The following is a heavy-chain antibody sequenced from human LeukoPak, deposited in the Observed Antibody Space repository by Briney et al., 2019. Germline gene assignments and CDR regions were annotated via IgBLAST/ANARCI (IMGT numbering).Heavy chain of an antibody. J-gene: IGHJ5*02. V-gene: IGHV4-59*01. D-gene: IGHD7-27*01. CDR1: GVSISSYY. CDR3: ARVPGDYPLNWFDA. Sequence: PSETLFLTCTASGVSISSYYWSRIRQPPGKGLEGIGYKSYSGSTNYNPSLKSRVTISVDTSKNQFSLKLTSVSAADTAVYYCARVPGDYPLNWFDAWGQGTLVTVSS. CDR2: KSYSGST.